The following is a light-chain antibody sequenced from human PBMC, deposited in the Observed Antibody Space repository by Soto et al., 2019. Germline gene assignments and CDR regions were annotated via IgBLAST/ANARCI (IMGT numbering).Light chain of an antibody. CDR3: SSYAGSNYV. Sequence: QSALTQPPSASGSPGQSVTISCTGTSSDVGGYIYVSWYQQPPGKVPKLMIYEVNKRPSGVPDRFSGSRSGNTASLTVSGLQTEDEADYYCSSYAGSNYVFGTGTKLTVL. CDR2: EVN. CDR1: SSDVGGYIY. V-gene: IGLV2-8*01. J-gene: IGLJ1*01.